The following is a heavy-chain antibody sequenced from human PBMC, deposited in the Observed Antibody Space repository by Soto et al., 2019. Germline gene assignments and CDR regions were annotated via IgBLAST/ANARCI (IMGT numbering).Heavy chain of an antibody. Sequence: GGSLRLSCAASGFTFSSIDMNWVRQAPGKGLEWVSIISASGDSTSYVDSVKGRFTVSRDNSENTLYLQMDSLRAEDTAVYYCTKRQVVPTTSLFGTDYYYGLDVWGQWTTVTVSS. CDR2: ISASGDST. CDR3: TKRQVVPTTSLFGTDYYYGLDV. D-gene: IGHD2-2*01. V-gene: IGHV3-23*01. J-gene: IGHJ6*02. CDR1: GFTFSSID.